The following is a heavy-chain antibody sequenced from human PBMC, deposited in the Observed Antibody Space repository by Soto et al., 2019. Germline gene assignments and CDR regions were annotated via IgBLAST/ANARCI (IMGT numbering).Heavy chain of an antibody. V-gene: IGHV3-7*01. Sequence: EVQLVESGGGLVQPGGSLRLSCAASGFTFSNYWMNWVRQAPGKGLEWVANIKQDGSETHHVDSVKGRFTISRDNAKNSLYLQMISLTVEDTAVYYCARGPDIRAYCSSASCYNDYWGQGTLVTVSS. CDR3: ARGPDIRAYCSSASCYNDY. CDR1: GFTFSNYW. D-gene: IGHD2-2*01. CDR2: IKQDGSET. J-gene: IGHJ4*02.